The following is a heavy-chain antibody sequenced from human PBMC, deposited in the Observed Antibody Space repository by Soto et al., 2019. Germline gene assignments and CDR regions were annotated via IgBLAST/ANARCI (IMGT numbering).Heavy chain of an antibody. J-gene: IGHJ4*02. Sequence: GGSLRLSYAASGCTFRSHAMSRIRKDPGKGLEWVSAISGSGGRTYYADSVKGRFTISRDNAKNSLYLQMNSLRAEDTAVYYCAPWYPFDYWGKGTLVTVSS. D-gene: IGHD6-13*01. CDR2: ISGSGGRT. CDR1: GCTFRSHA. V-gene: IGHV3-23*01. CDR3: APWYPFDY.